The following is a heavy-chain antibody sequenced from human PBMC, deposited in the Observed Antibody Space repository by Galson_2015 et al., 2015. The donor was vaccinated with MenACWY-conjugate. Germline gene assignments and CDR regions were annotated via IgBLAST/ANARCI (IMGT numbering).Heavy chain of an antibody. CDR1: GFTFSKCA. Sequence: SLRLSCAASGFTFSKCAMSWVRQAPGKGLEWVSRISGDGSTTTYADSVKGRFTISRDNAKNTLYLQMNSLRAEDTAVYYCARGRGSGSSDYWGQGTLVTVSS. CDR3: ARGRGSGSSDY. CDR2: ISGDGSTT. D-gene: IGHD6-19*01. V-gene: IGHV3-74*01. J-gene: IGHJ4*02.